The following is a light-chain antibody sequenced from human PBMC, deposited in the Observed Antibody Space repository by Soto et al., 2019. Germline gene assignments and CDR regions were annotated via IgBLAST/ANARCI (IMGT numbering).Light chain of an antibody. J-gene: IGKJ5*01. CDR2: GAS. CDR1: QSVSSSY. V-gene: IGKV3-20*01. Sequence: IVLTNYPYTRPLSPVERALLSCSASQSVSSSYLAWYQQKPGQAPRLLIYGASSRATGIPDRFSGSGSGTDFTLTISRLEPEDFAVYYCQQYGSSFFTFGQGRLLAIK. CDR3: QQYGSSFFT.